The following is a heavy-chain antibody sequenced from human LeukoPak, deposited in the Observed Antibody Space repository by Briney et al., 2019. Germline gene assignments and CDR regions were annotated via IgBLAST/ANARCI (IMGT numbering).Heavy chain of an antibody. CDR3: ARANYYDSSGLIDP. CDR1: GGSISSGGYY. V-gene: IGHV4-31*03. J-gene: IGHJ5*02. Sequence: PSETLSLTCTVSGGSISSGGYYWSWIRQHPGKGLEWIGYIYYSGSTYYNPSLKSRVTISVDTSKSLFSLKLSSVTAADTAVYYCARANYYDSSGLIDPWGQGTLVTVSS. D-gene: IGHD3-22*01. CDR2: IYYSGST.